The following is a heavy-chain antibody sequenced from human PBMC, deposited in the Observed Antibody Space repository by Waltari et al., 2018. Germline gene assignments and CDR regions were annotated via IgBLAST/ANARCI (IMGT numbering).Heavy chain of an antibody. CDR1: GGSISIGSYY. CDR2: IYSSGST. CDR3: ARVVGLGNFDY. Sequence: QVQLQESSPGLVKPSQTLSLTCTVSGGSISIGSYYWSWIRQPAGKGLVWIGYIYSSGSTNYNPSLKSRVTISVDTSKNQFSLKLSSVTAADTAVYYCARVVGLGNFDYWGQGTLVTVSS. V-gene: IGHV4-61*09. J-gene: IGHJ4*02. D-gene: IGHD7-27*01.